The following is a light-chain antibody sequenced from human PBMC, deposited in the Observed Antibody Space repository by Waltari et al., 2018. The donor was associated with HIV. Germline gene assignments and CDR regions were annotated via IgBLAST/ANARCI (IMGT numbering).Light chain of an antibody. V-gene: IGLV1-47*01. CDR1: WPAIDSNE. J-gene: IGLJ3*02. CDR3: STWDGSLGAYV. CDR2: RNH. Sequence: QSVLTQPPSVSGTPGQNVTISGSGTWPAIDSNEEYWYKVVPGTDPKLLIYRNHQRPSGVPDRFSASKSGASASLAVSGLRSDDEADYYCSTWDGSLGAYVFGGGTKLTVL.